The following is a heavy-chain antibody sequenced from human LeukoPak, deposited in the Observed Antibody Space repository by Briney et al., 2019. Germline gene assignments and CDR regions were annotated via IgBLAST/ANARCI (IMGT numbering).Heavy chain of an antibody. D-gene: IGHD1-1*01. Sequence: GGSLRLSCAASGFTFSSYAMHWVRQAPGKGLEWVAVISYDGSNKYYADSVKGRFTISRDNSKNTLYLQMNSLRAEDTAVYFCAKSRSGSANWALQIFDNWGQGTLVTVSS. CDR3: AKSRSGSANWALQIFDN. CDR2: ISYDGSNK. V-gene: IGHV3-30-3*02. J-gene: IGHJ4*02. CDR1: GFTFSSYA.